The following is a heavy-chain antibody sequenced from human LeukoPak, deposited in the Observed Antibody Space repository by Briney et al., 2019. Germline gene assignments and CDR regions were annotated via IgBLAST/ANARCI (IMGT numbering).Heavy chain of an antibody. CDR3: ARVLRRRSYYDFWSGYYRFGIDI. Sequence: GGSLRLSCAASGFTFSSYNMNWVRQAPGKGLEWVANIKQDGSEKYYVDSVKGRFTISRDNAKNSLYLQMNSLRAEDTAVYYCARVLRRRSYYDFWSGYYRFGIDIWGQGTMVTVSS. J-gene: IGHJ3*02. CDR1: GFTFSSYN. V-gene: IGHV3-7*01. CDR2: IKQDGSEK. D-gene: IGHD3-3*01.